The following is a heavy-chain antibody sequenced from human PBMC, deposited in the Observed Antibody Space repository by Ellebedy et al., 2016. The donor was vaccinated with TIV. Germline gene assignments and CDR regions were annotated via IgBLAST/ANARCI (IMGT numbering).Heavy chain of an antibody. CDR2: IWYDGTNK. J-gene: IGHJ3*02. CDR1: GFTFSSYG. V-gene: IGHV3-33*01. D-gene: IGHD3-10*01. Sequence: GESLKISCAVSGFTFSSYGMHWVRQAPGKGLEWVTVIWYDGTNKYYADSVKGRFTISRDNSKNTLYLQMNSLRAEDTAVYYCARVRSGSYYFRSAFDIWGQGTMVTVSS. CDR3: ARVRSGSYYFRSAFDI.